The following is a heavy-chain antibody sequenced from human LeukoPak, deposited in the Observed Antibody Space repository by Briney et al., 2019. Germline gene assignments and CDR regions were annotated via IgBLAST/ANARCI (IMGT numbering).Heavy chain of an antibody. V-gene: IGHV4-4*09. D-gene: IGHD6-13*01. Sequence: SETLSLTSTVSGGSISRYYWSWIRQPPGKGLEWIGYIYASGRTNYNPSLKSRVTKSVDTSKNQFCLTLRSATAADPAVYYCARGYSSSHTFDYWGQGTLVTVSS. CDR3: ARGYSSSHTFDY. CDR2: IYASGRT. CDR1: GGSISRYY. J-gene: IGHJ4*02.